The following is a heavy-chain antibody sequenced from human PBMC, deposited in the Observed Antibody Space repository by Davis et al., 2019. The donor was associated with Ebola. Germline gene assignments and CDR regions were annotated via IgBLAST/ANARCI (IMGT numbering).Heavy chain of an antibody. CDR2: IYTNGIT. CDR3: ARDRQESRAYGF. J-gene: IGHJ4*02. CDR1: GASINSEFFS. Sequence: SETLSLTCNVSGASINSEFFSWSWVRQPAGKGLERIGHIYTNGITKYNPSLESRVSISLDPSQNQFSLRLKSVTAADTAMYFCARDRQESRAYGFWGQGTLVTVSS. D-gene: IGHD3-16*01. V-gene: IGHV4-61*09.